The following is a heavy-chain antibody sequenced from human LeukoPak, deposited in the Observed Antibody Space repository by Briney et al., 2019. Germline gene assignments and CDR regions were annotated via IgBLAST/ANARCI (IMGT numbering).Heavy chain of an antibody. Sequence: SETLSLTCTVSGGSISNYYWSWIRQPPGKGLEWIGYTYYSGSTNYNPSLKSRVTISVDTSENQFSLRLSSVTAADTAVYYCARAFTAKAFDIWGQGTMVTVSS. D-gene: IGHD2-21*02. J-gene: IGHJ3*02. CDR2: TYYSGST. V-gene: IGHV4-59*01. CDR1: GGSISNYY. CDR3: ARAFTAKAFDI.